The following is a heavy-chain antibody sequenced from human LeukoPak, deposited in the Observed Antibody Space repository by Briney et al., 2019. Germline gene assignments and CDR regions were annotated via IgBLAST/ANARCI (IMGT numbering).Heavy chain of an antibody. V-gene: IGHV1-69*13. CDR2: IIPIFGTA. CDR3: ARGRVPAATYNWFDP. J-gene: IGHJ5*02. D-gene: IGHD2-2*01. CDR1: GGTFSSYA. Sequence: SVKVSCKASGGTFSSYAISWVRQAPGQGLEWMGGIIPIFGTANYAQKFQGRVTITADESTSTAYMELSSLRSEDTAAYYCARGRVPAATYNWFDPWGQGTLVTVSS.